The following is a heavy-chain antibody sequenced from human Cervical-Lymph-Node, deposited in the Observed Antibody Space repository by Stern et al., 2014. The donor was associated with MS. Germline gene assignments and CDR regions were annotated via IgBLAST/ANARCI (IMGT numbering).Heavy chain of an antibody. Sequence: VQLLESGPGLVKPSQTLSLTCTVSGGSISSSGYYWSWIRQPADKGLEWIGRIHDSGSTSYNPSLQSRVTISIDTAKNPFSLQLTSVTAADTAVYYCATTRWDLFTWNWFDPWGQGTLVTVSS. CDR1: GGSISSSGYY. CDR2: IHDSGST. V-gene: IGHV4-61*02. J-gene: IGHJ5*02. D-gene: IGHD1-26*01. CDR3: ATTRWDLFTWNWFDP.